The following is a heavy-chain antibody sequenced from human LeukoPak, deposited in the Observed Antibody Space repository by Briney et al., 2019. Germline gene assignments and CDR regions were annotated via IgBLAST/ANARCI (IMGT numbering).Heavy chain of an antibody. CDR3: ARDYVGSYYYYYYMDV. J-gene: IGHJ6*03. D-gene: IGHD1-26*01. V-gene: IGHV4-4*07. Sequence: SETLSLTCTVSGGSISSYYWSWIRQPAGKGLEWIGRIYTSGSTNYNPSLKSRVTMSVDTSKNQFSLKLSSVTAADTAVYYCARDYVGSYYYYYYMDVWGKGTTVTVSS. CDR1: GGSISSYY. CDR2: IYTSGST.